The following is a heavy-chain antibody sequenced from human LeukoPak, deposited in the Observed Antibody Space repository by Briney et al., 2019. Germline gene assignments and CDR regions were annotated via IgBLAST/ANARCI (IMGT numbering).Heavy chain of an antibody. J-gene: IGHJ4*02. CDR3: ARRIAAAGHFDY. CDR1: GYTFTGYY. CDR2: INPNSGGT. V-gene: IGHV1-2*06. D-gene: IGHD6-13*01. Sequence: ASVKVSCKASGYTFTGYYLYWVRQAPGQGLEGMGRINPNSGGTNYAQKFQGRVTMTRDTSISTAYMELSSLRSDDTAVFYCARRIAAAGHFDYWGQGTLVTVSS.